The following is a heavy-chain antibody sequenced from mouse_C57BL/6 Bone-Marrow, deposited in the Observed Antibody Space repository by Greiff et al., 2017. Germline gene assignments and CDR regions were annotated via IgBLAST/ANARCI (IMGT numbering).Heavy chain of an antibody. J-gene: IGHJ4*01. Sequence: DVKLVESGAELVRPGASVKLSCTASGFNIKNDYMHWVKQRPEQGLEWIGWIDPENGDTEYASKFQGKATITADTSSNTAYLQLSSLTSEDTAVYYCTTYARDYWGQGTSVTVSS. CDR3: TTYARDY. V-gene: IGHV14-4*01. CDR2: IDPENGDT. CDR1: GFNIKNDY.